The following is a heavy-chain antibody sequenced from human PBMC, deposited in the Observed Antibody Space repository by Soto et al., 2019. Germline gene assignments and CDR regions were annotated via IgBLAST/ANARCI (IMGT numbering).Heavy chain of an antibody. V-gene: IGHV4-61*08. CDR2: IYYSGST. CDR1: GGSISSGGYY. D-gene: IGHD7-27*01. CDR3: ARRWGRTFDY. Sequence: PSETLSLTCTVSGGSISSGGYYWSWIRQHPGKGLEWIGYIYYSGSTNYSPSLKSRVTISVDTSKNQFSLKLSSVTAADTAVYYCARRWGRTFDYWGQGTLVTVSS. J-gene: IGHJ4*02.